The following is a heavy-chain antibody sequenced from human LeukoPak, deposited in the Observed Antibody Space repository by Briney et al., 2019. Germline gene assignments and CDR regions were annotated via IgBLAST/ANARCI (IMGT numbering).Heavy chain of an antibody. Sequence: PGGSLRLSCAASGFTFSSYAMSWVRQAPGKGLEWVSAISGSGGSTYYADSVKGRFTISRDNSKNTLYLQMNSLRAEDTAVYCCANRCSSTSCYLHYWGQGTLVTVSS. CDR3: ANRCSSTSCYLHY. CDR2: ISGSGGST. CDR1: GFTFSSYA. V-gene: IGHV3-23*01. J-gene: IGHJ4*02. D-gene: IGHD2-2*01.